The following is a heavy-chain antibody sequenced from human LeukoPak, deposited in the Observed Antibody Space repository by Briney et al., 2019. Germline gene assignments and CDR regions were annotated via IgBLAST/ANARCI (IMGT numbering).Heavy chain of an antibody. CDR2: ISGSGGST. Sequence: PGGSLRLSCAASGFTFSSYAMSWVRQAPGKGLEWVSAISGSGGSTYYADSVKGRFTISRDNSKNTLYLQMNSLRAEDTAVYYCAKAQTYADSGWYYFDYWGQGTLVTVSS. V-gene: IGHV3-23*01. CDR1: GFTFSSYA. CDR3: AKAQTYADSGWYYFDY. J-gene: IGHJ4*02. D-gene: IGHD6-19*01.